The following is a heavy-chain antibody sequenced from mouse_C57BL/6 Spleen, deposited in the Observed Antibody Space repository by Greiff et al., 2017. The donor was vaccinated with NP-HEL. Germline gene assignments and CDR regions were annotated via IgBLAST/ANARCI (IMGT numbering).Heavy chain of an antibody. J-gene: IGHJ3*01. V-gene: IGHV3-6*01. Sequence: VQLKESGPGLVKPSQSLSLTCSVTGYSITSGYYWNWIRQFPGNKLEWMGDISYDGSNNYNPSLKNRISITRDTSKNQFFLKLNSVTTEDTATYYCARAYYSNYGFAYWGQVTLVTVSA. CDR1: GYSITSGYY. CDR3: ARAYYSNYGFAY. CDR2: ISYDGSN. D-gene: IGHD2-5*01.